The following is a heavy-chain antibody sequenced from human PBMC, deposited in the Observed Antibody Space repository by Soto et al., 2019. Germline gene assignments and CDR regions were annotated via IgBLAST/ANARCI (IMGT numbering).Heavy chain of an antibody. Sequence: ASVKVSCKASGYTFTSYGISWVRQAPGQGLEWMGWISAYNGNTNYAQKLQGRVTMTTDTSTSTAYMELRSLRSDDTAVYYCARGGCSSTSCYLPGYYYYGMDVWGQGTTVTVSS. D-gene: IGHD2-2*01. CDR2: ISAYNGNT. CDR3: ARGGCSSTSCYLPGYYYYGMDV. V-gene: IGHV1-18*01. CDR1: GYTFTSYG. J-gene: IGHJ6*02.